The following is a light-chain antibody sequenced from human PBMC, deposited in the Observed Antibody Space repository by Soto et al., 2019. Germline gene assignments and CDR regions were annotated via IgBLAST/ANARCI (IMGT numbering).Light chain of an antibody. Sequence: DIQMTQSPSSLSASVGDRVTITCRASQSVNTYLNWYQQKPGTAPKLLIYTASTLQSGVPPRFSGSGSGTDFTLTISRLQPENFATYYCQQSYRNPRTFGPGTKVEIK. J-gene: IGKJ3*01. CDR2: TAS. CDR3: QQSYRNPRT. CDR1: QSVNTY. V-gene: IGKV1-39*01.